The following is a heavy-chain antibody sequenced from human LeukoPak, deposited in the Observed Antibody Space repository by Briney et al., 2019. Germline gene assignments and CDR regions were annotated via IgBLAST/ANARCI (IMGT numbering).Heavy chain of an antibody. V-gene: IGHV4-4*07. Sequence: SETLSLTCTVFGGSISSYYWGWIRQPAGKGLEWIGRIYTSGSTKYNPSLKSRVTISVDTSKNQFSLKLSSVTAADTAVYYCARVGVGATTYFDYWGQGTLVTVSS. CDR2: IYTSGST. J-gene: IGHJ4*02. D-gene: IGHD1-26*01. CDR1: GGSISSYY. CDR3: ARVGVGATTYFDY.